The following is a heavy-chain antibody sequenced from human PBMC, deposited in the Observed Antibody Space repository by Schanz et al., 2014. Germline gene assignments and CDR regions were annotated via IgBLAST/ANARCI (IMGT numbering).Heavy chain of an antibody. Sequence: EVQLVESGGGLVKPGESLRLSCAASGFIFSAYTMNWVRQAPGKGLEWVSSISSGGRNISYADSLKGRFTISRDNARNSLYLQLNSLRADDSAIYYCAKDHPSSGWPAFDVWGQGTQVTVSS. V-gene: IGHV3-21*04. D-gene: IGHD6-19*01. CDR2: ISSGGRNI. CDR1: GFIFSAYT. CDR3: AKDHPSSGWPAFDV. J-gene: IGHJ4*02.